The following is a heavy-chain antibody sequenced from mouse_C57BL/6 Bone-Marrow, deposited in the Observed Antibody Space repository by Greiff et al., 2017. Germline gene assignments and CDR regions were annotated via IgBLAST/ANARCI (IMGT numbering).Heavy chain of an antibody. CDR3: TTGQDGDWYGYLDD. CDR2: IDPENGDT. D-gene: IGHD2-14*01. J-gene: IGHJ2*01. CDR1: GFNIKDDY. V-gene: IGHV14-4*01. Sequence: VQLKESGAELVRPGASVKLSCTASGFNIKDDYMHWVKQRPEQGLEWIGWIDPENGDTEYASKFQGKATITADTSSNTAYLQLSSLTSEDTAGYYCTTGQDGDWYGYLDDGGQGTTLTVSS.